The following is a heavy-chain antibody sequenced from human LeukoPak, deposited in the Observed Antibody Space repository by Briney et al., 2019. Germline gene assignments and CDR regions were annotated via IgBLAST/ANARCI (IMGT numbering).Heavy chain of an antibody. Sequence: PGGSLRLSCAASGLTFSGSAVHWVRQASGKGLEWVGRIRTKADSYATAYAASVQGRFTISRDDSKNTAYLQMNSLKTEDTAVYYCTSTVDGYTYFNYWGQGTPVTVSS. CDR3: TSTVDGYTYFNY. CDR1: GLTFSGSA. D-gene: IGHD5-24*01. J-gene: IGHJ4*02. V-gene: IGHV3-73*01. CDR2: IRTKADSYAT.